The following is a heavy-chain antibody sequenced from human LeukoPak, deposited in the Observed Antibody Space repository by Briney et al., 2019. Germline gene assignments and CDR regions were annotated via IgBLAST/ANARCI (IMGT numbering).Heavy chain of an antibody. Sequence: PGGSLRLSCVASGFTFRSHDIHWVRQAPGKGLEWVAVISYDGSDKYYADSVKGRFTISRDTSKNTLYLQMNSLRAEDTAVYYCAKFIGSGAHDYWGQGTLVTVSS. V-gene: IGHV3-30*18. CDR1: GFTFRSHD. J-gene: IGHJ4*02. CDR2: ISYDGSDK. D-gene: IGHD2-15*01. CDR3: AKFIGSGAHDY.